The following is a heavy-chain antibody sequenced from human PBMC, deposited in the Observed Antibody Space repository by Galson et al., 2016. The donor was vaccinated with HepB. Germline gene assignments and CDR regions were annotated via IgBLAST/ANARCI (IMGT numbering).Heavy chain of an antibody. D-gene: IGHD3-16*01. CDR1: GYSFTDYW. Sequence: QSGAEVKKPGESLRISCKGSGYSFTDYWIGWVRQMPGKGLGWMGIIYPGDSHTRYSPSFQGQVTISAGKSISTAYLQWSSLKASDTAIYYCARRLTHDSKIWDIDYWGQGTLVTVSS. CDR2: IYPGDSHT. CDR3: ARRLTHDSKIWDIDY. V-gene: IGHV5-51*01. J-gene: IGHJ4*02.